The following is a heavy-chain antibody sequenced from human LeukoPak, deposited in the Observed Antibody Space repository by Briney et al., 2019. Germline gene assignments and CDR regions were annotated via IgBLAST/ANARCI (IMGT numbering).Heavy chain of an antibody. V-gene: IGHV4-39*01. CDR1: GGSISSSSYY. CDR3: ARRSRVFDY. CDR2: IYYSGST. J-gene: IGHJ4*02. Sequence: TSETLSLTGTVSGGSISSSSYYWGWIRQPPGKGLEWVGSIYYSGSTYYNPSLKSRVTISVDTSKNQFSLKLSSVTAADTAVYYCARRSRVFDYWGQGTLVTVSS.